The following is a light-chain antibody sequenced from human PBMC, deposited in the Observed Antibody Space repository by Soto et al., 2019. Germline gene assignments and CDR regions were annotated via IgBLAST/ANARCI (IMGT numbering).Light chain of an antibody. Sequence: EIVFTQSQGTLSSSPGGRATLSCRASPSVGTYLAWYQQKPGQAPRLLIYGASSRATGSPDRFSGSGSGTDVTLTISRREPEDLSVYHCQQYVSIPLTFGGGTKVEIK. CDR3: QQYVSIPLT. V-gene: IGKV3-20*01. CDR1: PSVGTY. J-gene: IGKJ4*01. CDR2: GAS.